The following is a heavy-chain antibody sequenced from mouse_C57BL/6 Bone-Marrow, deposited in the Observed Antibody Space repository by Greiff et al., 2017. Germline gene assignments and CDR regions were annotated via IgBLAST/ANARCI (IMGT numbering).Heavy chain of an antibody. V-gene: IGHV1-54*01. CDR1: GYAFTNYL. CDR3: ARSTVVPHYWYFDV. Sequence: QVHVKQSGAELVRPGTSVKVSCKASGYAFTNYLIEWVKQRPGQGLEWIGVINPGSGGTNYNEKFKGKATLTADKSSSTAYMQLSSLTSEDSAVYFCARSTVVPHYWYFDVWGTGTTVTVSS. CDR2: INPGSGGT. D-gene: IGHD1-1*01. J-gene: IGHJ1*03.